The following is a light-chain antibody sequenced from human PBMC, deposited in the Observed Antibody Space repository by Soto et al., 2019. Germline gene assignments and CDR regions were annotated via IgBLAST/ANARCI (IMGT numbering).Light chain of an antibody. V-gene: IGKV3-15*01. CDR1: QSVGSG. J-gene: IGKJ2*01. CDR3: QQYNNWSPYT. CDR2: GAS. Sequence: EIVMTQSPATLSVSPGERATLSCRASQSVGSGLSWYQQKPGQAPRLLIYGASTRATGIPARFSGSGSGTEFTLTISSLQSEDYAVYYCQQYNNWSPYTFGQGTKVEIK.